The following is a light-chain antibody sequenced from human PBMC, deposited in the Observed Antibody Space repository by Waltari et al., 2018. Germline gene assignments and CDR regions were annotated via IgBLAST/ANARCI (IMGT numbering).Light chain of an antibody. J-gene: IGKJ1*01. V-gene: IGKV4-1*01. CDR3: QQYYTTPWT. CDR2: WAS. CDR1: QNILYSSNNKYY. Sequence: DIVMTQSPDSLAVSLGERATINCKSSQNILYSSNNKYYLAWYQQKSGQPPKLLIYWASTRASGVPDRFSGSGSGTDFTLTISSLQAEDVAVYYCQQYYTTPWTFGQGTKVEIK.